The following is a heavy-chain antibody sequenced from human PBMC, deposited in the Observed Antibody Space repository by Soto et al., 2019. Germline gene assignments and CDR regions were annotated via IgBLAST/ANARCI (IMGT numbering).Heavy chain of an antibody. CDR3: GKGALGYCNHGVCYERSDY. J-gene: IGHJ4*02. V-gene: IGHV3-23*01. Sequence: PWGSLRLSYAASGLTFSSYAMSWVRQAPGEGLEWVSTITGSGSRTYYADYVKGRFTISRDNVKKTLYLQTNSLRVEDAAVYYCGKGALGYCNHGVCYERSDYWGQGT. D-gene: IGHD2-8*01. CDR1: GLTFSSYA. CDR2: ITGSGSRT.